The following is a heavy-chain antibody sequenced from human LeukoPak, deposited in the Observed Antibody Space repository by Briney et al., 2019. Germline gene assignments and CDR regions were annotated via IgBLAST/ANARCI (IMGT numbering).Heavy chain of an antibody. V-gene: IGHV4-34*01. CDR3: AAHNYYYYGMDV. Sequence: SETLSLTCAVYGGSFSGYYWSWIRQPPGKGLEWIGEINHSGSTNYNPSLKSRVTISVDTSKNQFSLKLSSVTAADTAVYCCAAHNYYYYGMDVWGQGTTVTVSS. J-gene: IGHJ6*02. CDR1: GGSFSGYY. CDR2: INHSGST.